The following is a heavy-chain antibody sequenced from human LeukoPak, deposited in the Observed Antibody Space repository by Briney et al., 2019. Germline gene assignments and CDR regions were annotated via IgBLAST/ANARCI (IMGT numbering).Heavy chain of an antibody. CDR3: ANTGLLRYFDWIHFSYYGMDV. D-gene: IGHD3-9*01. CDR1: GFTFSSYA. V-gene: IGHV3-23*01. Sequence: GGSLRLSCAASGFTFSSYAMSWVRQAPGKGLEWVSAISGSGGSTYYADSVKGRFTISRDNSKNTLYLQMNSLRAEDTSVYYCANTGLLRYFDWIHFSYYGMDVWGQGTTVTVSS. CDR2: ISGSGGST. J-gene: IGHJ6*02.